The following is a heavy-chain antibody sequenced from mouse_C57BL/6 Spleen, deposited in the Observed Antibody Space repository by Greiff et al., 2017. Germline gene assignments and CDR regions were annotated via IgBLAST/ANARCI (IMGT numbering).Heavy chain of an antibody. V-gene: IGHV1-82*01. D-gene: IGHD1-1*01. CDR2: IYPGDGDT. CDR3: ARRDYYYGSGLDY. CDR1: GYAFSSSW. Sequence: QVQLQQSGPELVKPGASVKISCKASGYAFSSSWMNWVKQRPGKGLEWIGRIYPGDGDTNYNGKFKGKATLTADKSSSTAYMQLSSLTSEDSAVYCCARRDYYYGSGLDYWGQGTTLTVSS. J-gene: IGHJ2*01.